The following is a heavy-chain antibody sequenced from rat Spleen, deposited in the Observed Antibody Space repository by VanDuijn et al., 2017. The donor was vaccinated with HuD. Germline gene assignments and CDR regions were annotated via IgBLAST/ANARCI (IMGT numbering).Heavy chain of an antibody. V-gene: IGHV5-27*01. CDR3: ATENFWFAY. J-gene: IGHJ3*01. Sequence: EVQLVESGGGLVQPGRSLKLSCAASGFTFSDYNMAWVRQTPKMGLGWVASISSGGGSIYYRDSVKGRFTVSRDDAKNTLYLQMDSLRSEDTATYYCATENFWFAYWGQGTLVTVSS. CDR2: ISSGGGSI. CDR1: GFTFSDYN.